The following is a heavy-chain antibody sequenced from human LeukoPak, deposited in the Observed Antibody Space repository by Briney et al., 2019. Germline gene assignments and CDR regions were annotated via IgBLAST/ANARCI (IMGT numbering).Heavy chain of an antibody. Sequence: GGSLRLSCAASGFTFSSYAMSWVRQAPGKGLEWVSAISGSGGSTYYADSVKGRFTISKDNSKNTLYLQMNSLRAEDTAVYYCAKDRGIVVVPAAMGRYGMDVWGQGTTVTVSS. CDR2: ISGSGGST. D-gene: IGHD2-2*01. CDR3: AKDRGIVVVPAAMGRYGMDV. CDR1: GFTFSSYA. V-gene: IGHV3-23*01. J-gene: IGHJ6*02.